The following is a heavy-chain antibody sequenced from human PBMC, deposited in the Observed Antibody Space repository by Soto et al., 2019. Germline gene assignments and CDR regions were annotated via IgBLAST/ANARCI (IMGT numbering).Heavy chain of an antibody. CDR1: GFTFDHYA. CDR2: ISWNSGSI. V-gene: IGHV3-9*01. D-gene: IGHD3-10*01. J-gene: IGHJ4*01. Sequence: PGGSLRLSCAASGFTFDHYAMHLFRQAPGKGLEWVSGISWNSGSIGYADSVKGRFTISRDNAKNSLYLQMNSLRAEDTALYYCADDTGVGECYYWGHGPL. CDR3: ADDTGVGECYY.